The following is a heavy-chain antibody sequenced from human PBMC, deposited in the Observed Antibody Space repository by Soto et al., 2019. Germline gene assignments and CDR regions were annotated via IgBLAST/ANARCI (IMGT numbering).Heavy chain of an antibody. CDR3: TSLYYGH. Sequence: GVSLRLSCAASEFTFANAWISWVRQAPGKGLEWVGRIKSKADGGTTDYAAPVKGRFTISRDESQNTLYLQMNSLKTVDTAVYYCTSLYYGHWGQGTLVTVSS. D-gene: IGHD4-17*01. CDR2: IKSKADGGTT. CDR1: EFTFANAW. J-gene: IGHJ4*02. V-gene: IGHV3-15*01.